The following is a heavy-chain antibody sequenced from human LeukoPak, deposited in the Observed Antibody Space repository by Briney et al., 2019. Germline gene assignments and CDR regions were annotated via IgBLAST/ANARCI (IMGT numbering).Heavy chain of an antibody. CDR1: GYTFTNYG. CDR2: ISAYNGNT. D-gene: IGHD3-10*01. V-gene: IGHV1-18*04. CDR3: ARDSITTVRGVIRGSSDFDY. Sequence: GASVKVSCKASGYTFTNYGISWVRQAPGQGLEWMGWISAYNGNTNYAQKSQGRVTMTAETSTSTAYMELRSLRSDDTAVYYCARDSITTVRGVIRGSSDFDYWGQGTLVTVSS. J-gene: IGHJ4*02.